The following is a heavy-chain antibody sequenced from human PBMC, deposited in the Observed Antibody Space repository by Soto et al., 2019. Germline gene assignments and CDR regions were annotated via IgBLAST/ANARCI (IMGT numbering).Heavy chain of an antibody. Sequence: ASVKVSYKASGYTFTSYDINWVRQATGQGLEWMGWMNPNSGNTGYAQKFQGRVTMTRNTSISTAYMELSRLRSDDTAVYYCARANTDYGDFDYWGQGTLVTVSS. D-gene: IGHD4-17*01. CDR3: ARANTDYGDFDY. CDR2: MNPNSGNT. V-gene: IGHV1-8*01. J-gene: IGHJ4*02. CDR1: GYTFTSYD.